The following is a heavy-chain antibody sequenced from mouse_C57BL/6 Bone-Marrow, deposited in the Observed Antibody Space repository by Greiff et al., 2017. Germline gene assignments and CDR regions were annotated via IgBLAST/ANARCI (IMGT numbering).Heavy chain of an antibody. V-gene: IGHV2-2*01. CDR1: GFSLTSYG. D-gene: IGHD1-3*01. CDR2: IGSGGST. CDR3: ARKRGSGWYFDV. Sequence: VQLQESGPGLVQPSQSLSITCTVSGFSLTSYGVHWVRQSPGKGLEWLGVIGSGGSTDYNAAFIARLSISKDNSKSQVFFKMNSLQADDTAIYYCARKRGSGWYFDVWGTGTTVTVSS. J-gene: IGHJ1*03.